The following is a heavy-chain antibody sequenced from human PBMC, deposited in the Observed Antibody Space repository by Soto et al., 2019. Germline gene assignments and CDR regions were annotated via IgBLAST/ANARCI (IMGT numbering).Heavy chain of an antibody. Sequence: EVQLLESGGGLVRPGGSLRLSCAASGFTFSSYAMSWVRQAPGKGLEWVSAISGSGGSTYYADSVKGRFTISRDNSKNTLYLQMNSLRAEDTAVYYCARRAVAGTYFDYWGQGTLVTVSS. J-gene: IGHJ4*02. V-gene: IGHV3-23*01. CDR3: ARRAVAGTYFDY. CDR1: GFTFSSYA. D-gene: IGHD6-19*01. CDR2: ISGSGGST.